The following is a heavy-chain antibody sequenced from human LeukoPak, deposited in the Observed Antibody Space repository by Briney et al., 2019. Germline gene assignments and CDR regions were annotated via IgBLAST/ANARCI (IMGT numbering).Heavy chain of an antibody. CDR2: ISYDGSNK. Sequence: GRSLRLSCAASGFTFSSYAMHWVRQAPGKGLEWVAVISYDGSNKYYADSVKGRFTISRDNSKNTLYLQMNSLGAEDTAVYYCAKGGSYYDSSGFADWGQGTLVTVSS. D-gene: IGHD3-22*01. CDR3: AKGGSYYDSSGFAD. V-gene: IGHV3-30-3*01. J-gene: IGHJ4*02. CDR1: GFTFSSYA.